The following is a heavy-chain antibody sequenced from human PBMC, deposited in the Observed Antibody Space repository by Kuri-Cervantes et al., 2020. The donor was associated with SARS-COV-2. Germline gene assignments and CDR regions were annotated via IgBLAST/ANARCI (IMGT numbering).Heavy chain of an antibody. CDR1: GFSLSNARMG. V-gene: IGHV2-26*01. J-gene: IGHJ6*03. CDR3: ARVNYDFWSGYSAYRYYYYYYMDV. Sequence: SGPTLVKPTETLTLTCTVSGFSLSNARMGVSWIRQPPGKALEWLAHIFSNDEKSYSTSLKSRLTISKDTSKSQVVLTMTNMDPVDTATNYCARVNYDFWSGYSAYRYYYYYYMDVWGKGTTVTVSS. CDR2: IFSNDEK. D-gene: IGHD3-3*01.